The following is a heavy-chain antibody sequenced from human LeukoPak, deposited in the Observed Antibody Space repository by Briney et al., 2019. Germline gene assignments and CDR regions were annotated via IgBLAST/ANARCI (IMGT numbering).Heavy chain of an antibody. V-gene: IGHV3-48*03. D-gene: IGHD3-10*01. Sequence: GGSLRLSCAASGFTFSTYEMNWVRQAPGKGLEWVSYISSSGSTRYYADSVKGRFTISRDNAKNSLYLQINSLRAEDTAVYYCARASITMARGELVFYFDYWGQGTLVTVSS. CDR3: ARASITMARGELVFYFDY. CDR1: GFTFSTYE. J-gene: IGHJ4*02. CDR2: ISSSGSTR.